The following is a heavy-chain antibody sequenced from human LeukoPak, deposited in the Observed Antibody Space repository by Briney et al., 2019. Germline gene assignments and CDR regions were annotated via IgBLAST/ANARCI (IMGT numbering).Heavy chain of an antibody. J-gene: IGHJ3*02. V-gene: IGHV3-33*01. CDR3: AREDTGVAFDI. Sequence: PGGSLRLSCVGSGFTFSRFDMHWVRQAPGKGLEWVALIWYDGTDKYYAASVEGRFTISRDDSKNTVYLEMNSLRVEDTAVYYCAREDTGVAFDIWGQGTTVTV. D-gene: IGHD2-8*01. CDR2: IWYDGTDK. CDR1: GFTFSRFD.